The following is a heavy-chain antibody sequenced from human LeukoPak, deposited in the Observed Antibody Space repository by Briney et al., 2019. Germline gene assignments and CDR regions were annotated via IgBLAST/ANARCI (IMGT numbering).Heavy chain of an antibody. D-gene: IGHD6-13*01. CDR1: GYTFTGYY. Sequence: ASVKVSCKASGYTFTGYYMHWVRQAPGQVLEWMGWINPNSGGTNYAQKFQGRVTMTRDTSISTVYMELSRLRSDDTAVYYCARGGQSIEAAGYDPFDMWGQGTMVTVSS. CDR3: ARGGQSIEAAGYDPFDM. CDR2: INPNSGGT. V-gene: IGHV1-2*02. J-gene: IGHJ3*02.